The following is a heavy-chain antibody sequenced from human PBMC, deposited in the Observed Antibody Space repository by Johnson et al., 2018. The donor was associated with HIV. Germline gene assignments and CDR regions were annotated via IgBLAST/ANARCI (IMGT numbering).Heavy chain of an antibody. CDR2: ISYDGSNK. CDR1: GFTFSSYA. Sequence: VQLVESGGGVVQPGRSLRLSCAASGFTFSSYAMHWVRQAPGKGLEWVAVISYDGSNKYYADSVKGRFTISRDNSKNTLYLQMNSLRHEDTAVYYCAREPTVTTIYTGPGAFDIWGQGTMVTVSS. V-gene: IGHV3-30-3*01. D-gene: IGHD4-11*01. J-gene: IGHJ3*02. CDR3: AREPTVTTIYTGPGAFDI.